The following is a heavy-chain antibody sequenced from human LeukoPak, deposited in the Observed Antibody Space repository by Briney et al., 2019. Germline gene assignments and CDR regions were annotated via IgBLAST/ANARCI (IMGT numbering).Heavy chain of an antibody. CDR1: GYTFTGYY. CDR2: INPNSGGT. Sequence: ASEKVSCKASGYTFTGYYMHWVRQAPGQGLEWMGWINPNSGGTNYAQKFQGRVTMTRDTSISTAYMELSRLRSDDTAVYYCARCHGYSSSCRGDYWGQGTLVTVSS. V-gene: IGHV1-2*02. J-gene: IGHJ4*02. CDR3: ARCHGYSSSCRGDY. D-gene: IGHD6-13*01.